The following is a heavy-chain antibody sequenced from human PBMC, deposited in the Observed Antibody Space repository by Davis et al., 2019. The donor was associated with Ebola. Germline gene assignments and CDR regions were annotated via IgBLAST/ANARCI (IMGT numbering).Heavy chain of an antibody. CDR3: ARQGELGGLFDY. CDR2: IYYSGST. V-gene: IGHV4-39*01. Sequence: SETLSLTCTVSGGSISSSSYYWGWIRQPPGKGLEWIGSIYYSGSTYYNPSLKSRVTISVDTSKNQFSLKLSSVTAADTAVYYCARQGELGGLFDYWGQGTLVTVSS. CDR1: GGSISSSSYY. D-gene: IGHD7-27*01. J-gene: IGHJ4*02.